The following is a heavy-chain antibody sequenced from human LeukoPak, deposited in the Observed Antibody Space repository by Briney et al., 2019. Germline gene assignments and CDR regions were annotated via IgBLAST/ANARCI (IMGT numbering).Heavy chain of an antibody. CDR1: GFTFSSYW. J-gene: IGHJ4*02. CDR2: IKQDESEK. CDR3: ARFLDNSSSRYQSLKY. V-gene: IGHV3-7*01. D-gene: IGHD2/OR15-2a*01. Sequence: PGGSLRLSCAASGFTFSSYWMNWVRQAPGKGLEWVANIKQDESEKYYVDSVKGRFTISRDNAKNSLYLQMDSLRAEGTAVYYCARFLDNSSSRYQSLKYWGRGTLVSVSS.